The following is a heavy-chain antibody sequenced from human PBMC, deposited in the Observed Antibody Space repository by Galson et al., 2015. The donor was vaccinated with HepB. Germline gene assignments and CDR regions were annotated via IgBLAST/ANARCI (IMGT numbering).Heavy chain of an antibody. V-gene: IGHV4-34*10. Sequence: QVQLQESGPGLVKPSETLSLTCAVYGGSLSGYYWSWTRQPPGKGLEWIGEIYHSGSTKYNPSLKGRVTISLDTSKSQFFLKLTSVTAADTAVYYCARNLVHSDFDYWGQGTLVTVSS. CDR2: IYHSGST. CDR1: GGSLSGYY. J-gene: IGHJ4*02. D-gene: IGHD2-21*01. CDR3: ARNLVHSDFDY.